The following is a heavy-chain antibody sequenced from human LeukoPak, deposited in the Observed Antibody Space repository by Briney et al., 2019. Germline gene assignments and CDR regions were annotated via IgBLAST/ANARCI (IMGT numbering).Heavy chain of an antibody. CDR2: ISGSGGST. CDR3: AKVGAGGIVAAALLFDY. CDR1: GFTFSSYA. Sequence: GGSLRLSCAASGFTFSSYAMSWVRQAPGKGLEWVSAISGSGGSTYYADSVKGRFTISRDNSKNTLYLQMNSLRAEDTAVYYCAKVGAGGIVAAALLFDYWGQGTLVTVSS. D-gene: IGHD6-13*01. V-gene: IGHV3-23*01. J-gene: IGHJ4*02.